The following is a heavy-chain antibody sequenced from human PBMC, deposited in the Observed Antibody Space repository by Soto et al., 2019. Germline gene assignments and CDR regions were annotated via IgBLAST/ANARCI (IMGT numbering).Heavy chain of an antibody. D-gene: IGHD4-4*01. CDR1: GFTFSSYS. CDR3: AREMALAYSNQYYYYYYGMDV. V-gene: IGHV3-21*01. CDR2: ISSSSSYI. Sequence: GGSLRLSCAASGFTFSSYSMNWVRQAPGKGLEWVSSISSSSSYIYYADSVKGRFTISRDNAKNSLYLQMNSLRAEDTAVYYCAREMALAYSNQYYYYYYGMDVWGQGTTVTVSS. J-gene: IGHJ6*02.